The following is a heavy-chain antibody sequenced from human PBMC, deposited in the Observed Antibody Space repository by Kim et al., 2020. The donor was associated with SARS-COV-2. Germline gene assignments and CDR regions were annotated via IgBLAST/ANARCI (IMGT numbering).Heavy chain of an antibody. CDR3: ARVTSGWYEVDF. V-gene: IGHV4-59*02. Sequence: SETLSLTCTVSGGLVGSYFWSWMRQPPGKGLEWIGFIYSSGSTSYNPSLKSRVAISLDTPRNQFSLRLSSVTAADTAIYYCARVTSGWYEVDFCCQGTLV. CDR2: IYSSGST. J-gene: IGHJ4*02. CDR1: GGLVGSYF. D-gene: IGHD6-19*01.